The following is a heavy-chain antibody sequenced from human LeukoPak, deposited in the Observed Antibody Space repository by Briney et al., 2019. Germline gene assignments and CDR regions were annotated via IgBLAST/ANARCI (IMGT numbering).Heavy chain of an antibody. CDR1: GDSVSSNSAA. CDR2: TYYRSKWYN. J-gene: IGHJ5*02. CDR3: AREVVVVVVPSRIWSGWLDP. V-gene: IGHV6-1*01. Sequence: SQTLSLTCAISGDSVSSNSAAWNWIRQSPSRVLEWLGRTYYRSKWYNDYAVSVKSRITINPDTSKNQFSLQLNSVTPEDTAVYYCAREVVVVVVPSRIWSGWLDPWGQGTLVTVSS. D-gene: IGHD2-15*01.